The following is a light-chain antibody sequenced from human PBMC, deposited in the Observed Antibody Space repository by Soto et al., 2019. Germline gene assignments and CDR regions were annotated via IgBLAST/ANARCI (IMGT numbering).Light chain of an antibody. V-gene: IGLV1-40*01. CDR1: SSNIGAGYD. CDR2: GTS. CDR3: QSYDSSLSGVV. J-gene: IGLJ2*01. Sequence: QSVLTQPPSVSGAPGQRVTLSCTGSSSNIGAGYDVHWYQQLPGTAPKLLIYGTSNRPSGVPDRFSGSKSGTSASLAITGLQAEDEADYYCQSYDSSLSGVVFCGGTKLTVL.